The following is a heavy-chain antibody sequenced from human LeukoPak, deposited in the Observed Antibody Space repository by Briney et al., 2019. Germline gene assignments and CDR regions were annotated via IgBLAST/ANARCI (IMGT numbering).Heavy chain of an antibody. CDR3: ARVLRGGWFDP. CDR1: GFTFSSYW. J-gene: IGHJ5*02. V-gene: IGHV3-7*01. CDR2: IKQDGSEK. D-gene: IGHD2/OR15-2a*01. Sequence: GGSLRLSCAASGFTFSSYWMSWVRQAPGKGLEWVANIKQDGSEKYYVDFVKGRFTISRDNAKNSLYLQMNSLRAEDTAVYYCARVLRGGWFDPWGQGTLVTVSS.